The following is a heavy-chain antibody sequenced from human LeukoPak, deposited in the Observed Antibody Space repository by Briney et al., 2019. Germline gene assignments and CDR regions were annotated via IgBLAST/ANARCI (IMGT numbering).Heavy chain of an antibody. Sequence: GGSLRLSCAASGFTFSDYYMSWIRQAPGKGLERVSYISSSGSTIYYADSVKGRFTISRDNAKNSLYLQMNSLRAEDTAVYYCARSTVTIYFDYWGQGTLVTVSS. J-gene: IGHJ4*02. CDR3: ARSTVTIYFDY. V-gene: IGHV3-11*01. D-gene: IGHD4-17*01. CDR2: ISSSGSTI. CDR1: GFTFSDYY.